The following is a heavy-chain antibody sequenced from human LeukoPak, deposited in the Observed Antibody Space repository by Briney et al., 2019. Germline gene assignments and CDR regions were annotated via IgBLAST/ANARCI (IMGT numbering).Heavy chain of an antibody. CDR1: GFTFSSYG. Sequence: PGGSLRLSCAASGFTFSSYGMHWVRHAPGKGLEYVSGVSSRGGSTYYADSVKGRFTISRDNSKNTRYLQMSSLRVDDMAVYYCVKDYYGSGTYFESDYWGQGTLVTVSS. CDR3: VKDYYGSGTYFESDY. V-gene: IGHV3-64D*06. D-gene: IGHD3-10*01. J-gene: IGHJ4*02. CDR2: VSSRGGST.